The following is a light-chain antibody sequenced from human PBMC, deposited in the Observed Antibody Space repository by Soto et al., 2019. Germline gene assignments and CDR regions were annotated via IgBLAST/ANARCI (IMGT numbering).Light chain of an antibody. CDR3: QQYNNWPRT. Sequence: EIVMTQSPATLSVSPGERATLSCRASQSVSSNLAWYQQKPGQAPRLLIYGASTRATGIPARFSDNGSGTEFTLTISSLQSEDFAVYYCQQYNNWPRTFGQGTKVEIK. CDR1: QSVSSN. CDR2: GAS. V-gene: IGKV3-15*01. J-gene: IGKJ1*01.